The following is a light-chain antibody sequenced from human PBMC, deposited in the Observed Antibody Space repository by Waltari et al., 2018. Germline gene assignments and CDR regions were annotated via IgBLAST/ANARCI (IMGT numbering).Light chain of an antibody. CDR2: EAS. J-gene: IGLJ3*02. Sequence: QSALTQPAYVSGSPGQSISISCIGTSRGVGPSNLFAWYQHHPGKAPKLIVFEASKRPSGVSNRFSGSKAANTASLIISGLQADDEADYYCCSYAGSGSWVFGGGTKVTVI. CDR1: SRGVGPSNL. V-gene: IGLV2-23*01. CDR3: CSYAGSGSWV.